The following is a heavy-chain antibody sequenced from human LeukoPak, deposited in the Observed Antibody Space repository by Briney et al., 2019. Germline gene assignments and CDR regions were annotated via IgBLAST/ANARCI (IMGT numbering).Heavy chain of an antibody. CDR2: ISGSGGST. Sequence: GGSLRLSCAASGFTFSSYAMSWVRQAPGKGLEWVSAISGSGGSTYYADSVKGRFTISRDNSKNTLHLQMNSLRAEDTAVYYCAKGSVVTYYYYYMDVWGKGTTVTVSS. CDR1: GFTFSSYA. J-gene: IGHJ6*03. D-gene: IGHD3-22*01. CDR3: AKGSVVTYYYYYMDV. V-gene: IGHV3-23*01.